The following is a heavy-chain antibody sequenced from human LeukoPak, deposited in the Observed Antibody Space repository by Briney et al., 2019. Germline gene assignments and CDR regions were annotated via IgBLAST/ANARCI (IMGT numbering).Heavy chain of an antibody. Sequence: PSETLSLTCTVSGGSIRSYYWGWIRQPPGKGLEWIGYIYYSGSTNYNPSLKSRVTISVDTSKNQFSLKLSSVTAADTAVYYCARGRLLYGGNSPFDYWGQGTLVTVSS. CDR2: IYYSGST. D-gene: IGHD4-23*01. V-gene: IGHV4-59*01. CDR3: ARGRLLYGGNSPFDY. J-gene: IGHJ4*02. CDR1: GGSIRSYY.